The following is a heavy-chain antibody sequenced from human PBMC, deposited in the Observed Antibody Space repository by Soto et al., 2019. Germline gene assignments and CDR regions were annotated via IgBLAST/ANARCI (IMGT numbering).Heavy chain of an antibody. CDR2: IYYSGST. CDR3: ARHRVGSTSSFDY. CDR1: GGSISSSSYY. D-gene: IGHD2-2*01. Sequence: SSETLSLTCTVSGGSISSSSYYWGWIRQPPGKGLEWIGSIYYSGSTYYNPSLKSRVTISVDTSKNQFSLKLSSVTAADTAVYYCARHRVGSTSSFDYWGQGTLVTVSS. J-gene: IGHJ4*02. V-gene: IGHV4-39*01.